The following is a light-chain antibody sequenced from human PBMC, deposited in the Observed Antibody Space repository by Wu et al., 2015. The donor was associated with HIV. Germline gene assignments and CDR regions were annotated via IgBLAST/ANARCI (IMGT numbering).Light chain of an antibody. CDR2: DAS. CDR3: QHRSNWPT. J-gene: IGKJ1*01. Sequence: EIVLTQSPATLSLSPGDRATFSCRASQSVNSYLAWYQQKPGQAPRLLIYDASNRAAGIPARFSGSGSGTDFTLTISSLEAEDFAIYYCQHRSNWPTFGQGTKVEIQ. CDR1: QSVNSY. V-gene: IGKV3-11*01.